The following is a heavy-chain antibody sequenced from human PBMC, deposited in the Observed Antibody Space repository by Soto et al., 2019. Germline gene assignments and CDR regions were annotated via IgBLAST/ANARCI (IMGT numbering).Heavy chain of an antibody. D-gene: IGHD3-22*01. CDR2: IRSKANSYAT. V-gene: IGHV3-73*01. CDR3: TRQGYDSSGYYPLNYYYYGMDV. CDR1: GFTFSGSA. Sequence: GGSLRLSCAASGFTFSGSAMHWVRQASGKGLEWVGRIRSKANSYATAYAVSVKGRFTISRDDSKNTAYLQMNSLKTEDTAVYYCTRQGYDSSGYYPLNYYYYGMDVWGQGTTVTVSS. J-gene: IGHJ6*02.